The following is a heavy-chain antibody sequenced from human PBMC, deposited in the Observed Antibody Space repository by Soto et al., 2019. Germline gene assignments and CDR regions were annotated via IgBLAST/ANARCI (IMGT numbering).Heavy chain of an antibody. CDR1: GFTVSSNY. V-gene: IGHV3-53*05. D-gene: IGHD1-26*01. CDR3: VKDGAWGATNYAFDI. J-gene: IGHJ3*02. Sequence: GGSLRLSCAASGFTVSSNYMSWVRQAPGKGLEWVSVIYSGGSTYYADSVKGRFTISRDNSKNTLYLQMSSLRAEDTAVYYCVKDGAWGATNYAFDIWGQGTMVTVSS. CDR2: IYSGGST.